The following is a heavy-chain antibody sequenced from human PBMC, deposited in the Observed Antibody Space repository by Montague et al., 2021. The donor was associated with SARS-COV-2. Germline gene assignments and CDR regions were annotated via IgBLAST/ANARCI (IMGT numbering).Heavy chain of an antibody. V-gene: IGHV6-1*01. J-gene: IGHJ6*02. CDR1: GDSVSRHRPT. CDR3: TSGREGNYNVMDV. Sequence: CAISGDSVSRHRPTSEWVRQSPPTGLEWVGRTYYGSKWYNDYAVSVRGRVTINPDTSKNQFSLQLNSVTPEDTAIYYCTSGREGNYNVMDVWGQGTTVTVSS. D-gene: IGHD1-1*01. CDR2: TYYGSKWYN.